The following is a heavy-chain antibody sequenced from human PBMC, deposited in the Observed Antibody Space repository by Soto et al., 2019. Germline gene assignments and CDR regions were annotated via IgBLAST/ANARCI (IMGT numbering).Heavy chain of an antibody. CDR2: INAGSGNT. Sequence: QAQLVQSGAEMKKPGASVKVSCKATGYTFSAYTMNWVRQAPGQSLEWMGWINAGSGNTKYSQNFQGRVSMTRDTSASTVYMELTGLTSEDTAVYYCARDTEALGPRANDALDIWGQGTMVTVSS. CDR1: GYTFSAYT. D-gene: IGHD3-3*02. J-gene: IGHJ3*02. V-gene: IGHV1-3*01. CDR3: ARDTEALGPRANDALDI.